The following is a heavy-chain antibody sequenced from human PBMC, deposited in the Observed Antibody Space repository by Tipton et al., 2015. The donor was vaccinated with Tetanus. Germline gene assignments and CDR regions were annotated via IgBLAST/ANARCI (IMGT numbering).Heavy chain of an antibody. CDR2: ISGSGGST. V-gene: IGHV3-23*01. D-gene: IGHD6-19*01. J-gene: IGHJ4*02. CDR1: GFTFSSYA. CDR3: AKDSAYKKQWLGTPDY. Sequence: SLRLSCAASGFTFSSYAMSWVRQAPGKGLEWVSAISGSGGSTYYADSVKGRFTISRDNSKNTLYLQMNSLRAEDTAVYYCAKDSAYKKQWLGTPDYWGQGTRVTVSS.